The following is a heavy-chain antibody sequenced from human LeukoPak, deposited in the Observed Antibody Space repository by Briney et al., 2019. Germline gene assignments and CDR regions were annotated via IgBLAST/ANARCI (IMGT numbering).Heavy chain of an antibody. CDR2: IKQNGSEK. Sequence: GGSLRLSCAASGFTFSSYWMSWVGKAPGKGLGGWAKIKQNGSEKYYVDSVKGRFTISRDNAKNSLYLQMNSLRAEDTAVYYCARGSSGSYLGGFDYWGQGTLVTVSS. D-gene: IGHD1-26*01. V-gene: IGHV3-7*01. J-gene: IGHJ4*02. CDR3: ARGSSGSYLGGFDY. CDR1: GFTFSSYW.